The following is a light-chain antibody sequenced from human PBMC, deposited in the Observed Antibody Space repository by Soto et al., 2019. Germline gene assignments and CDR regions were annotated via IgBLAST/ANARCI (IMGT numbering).Light chain of an antibody. CDR3: QQSYSTPYT. J-gene: IGKJ2*01. Sequence: EIQMTQSPSSLSASVGDRVTITCRASQSISSYLNWYQQKPGKAPKLLIYAASSLQSGVPSRLSGSGSVTDFTLTISRLQPEDFATYYCQQSYSTPYTFGQGTKLEIK. CDR2: AAS. V-gene: IGKV1-39*01. CDR1: QSISSY.